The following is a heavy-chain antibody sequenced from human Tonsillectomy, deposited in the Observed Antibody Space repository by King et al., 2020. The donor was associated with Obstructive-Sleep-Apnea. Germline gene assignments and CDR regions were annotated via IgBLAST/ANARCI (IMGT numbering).Heavy chain of an antibody. Sequence: VQLQESGPGLVTPSQTLSLTCTVSGGSIGSGGFYWSWIRQLPGRDLEGIGYSYNGETSYYNPSLESRVTISADTSKAQFSLKLTSVTAADTAVYYCARDHDRERGIFDYWGQGTLVTVSS. CDR3: ARDHDRERGIFDY. D-gene: IGHD3-10*02. J-gene: IGHJ4*02. CDR2: SYNGETS. V-gene: IGHV4-31*03. CDR1: GGSIGSGGFY.